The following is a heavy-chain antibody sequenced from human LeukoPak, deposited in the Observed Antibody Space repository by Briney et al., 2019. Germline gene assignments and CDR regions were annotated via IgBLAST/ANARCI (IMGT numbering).Heavy chain of an antibody. CDR3: AAVRANTIFGVVIGSYFQH. V-gene: IGHV4-59*01. J-gene: IGHJ1*01. CDR2: TYYSGST. CDR1: GGSISSYY. Sequence: SETLSLTCTVSGGSISSYYWSWIRQPPGKGLEWIGYTYYSGSTNYNPSLKSRVTISVDTSKNQFSLKLSSVTAADTAVYYCAAVRANTIFGVVIGSYFQHWGQGTLVTVSS. D-gene: IGHD3-3*01.